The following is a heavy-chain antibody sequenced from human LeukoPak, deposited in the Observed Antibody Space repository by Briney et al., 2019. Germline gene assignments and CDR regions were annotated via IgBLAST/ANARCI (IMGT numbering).Heavy chain of an antibody. CDR1: GGSFSGYY. D-gene: IGHD5-18*01. CDR3: ARGWGSHGSPIDY. V-gene: IGHV4-34*01. Sequence: SETLSLTCAVYGGSFSGYYWSWIRQPPGKGMEWIGEINHSGSTNYNPSLKSRVTISVDTSKNQFSLKLSSVTAADTAVYYCARGWGSHGSPIDYWGQGTLVTVSS. J-gene: IGHJ4*02. CDR2: INHSGST.